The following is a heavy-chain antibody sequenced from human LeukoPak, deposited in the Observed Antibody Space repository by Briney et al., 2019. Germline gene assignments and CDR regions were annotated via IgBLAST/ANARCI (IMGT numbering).Heavy chain of an antibody. CDR2: IYTSGST. CDR3: ARCPPVFSRGYWGRYYYYMDV. CDR1: GYSISSGYY. J-gene: IGHJ6*03. V-gene: IGHV4-4*07. Sequence: SETLSLTCAVSGYSISSGYYWGWIRQPAGKGLEWIGRIYTSGSTNYNPSLKSRVTMSVDTSKNQFSLKLSSVTAADTAVYYCARCPPVFSRGYWGRYYYYMDVWGKGTTVTVSS. D-gene: IGHD3-22*01.